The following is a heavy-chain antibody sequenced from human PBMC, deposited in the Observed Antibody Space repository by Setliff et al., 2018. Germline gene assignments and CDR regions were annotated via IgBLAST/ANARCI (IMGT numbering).Heavy chain of an antibody. J-gene: IGHJ3*02. D-gene: IGHD1-26*01. Sequence: TSETLSLTCTVSGGSIRNYYWSWIRQPPGKGLEWIGYIQTGGSTNYNPSLKSRVNISVDTSKKQFSLKLGSVTAADTAVYYCARGGGRIRQLGATGVHTFDIWGQGTVVTVSS. CDR2: IQTGGST. V-gene: IGHV4-4*08. CDR1: GGSIRNYY. CDR3: ARGGGRIRQLGATGVHTFDI.